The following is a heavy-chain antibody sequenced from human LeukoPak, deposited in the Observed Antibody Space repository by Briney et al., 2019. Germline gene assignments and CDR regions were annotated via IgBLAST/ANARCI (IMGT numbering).Heavy chain of an antibody. J-gene: IGHJ5*02. Sequence: PSETLCLTCTVSGYSISSGYYWGWIRQPPGKGLEWIGTINHSGSTNYNPSLKSRVTISVDTSKNQFSLKLSSVTAADTAVYYCARVGDSSGPGTTWGQGTLVTVSS. CDR1: GYSISSGYY. D-gene: IGHD3-22*01. CDR3: ARVGDSSGPGTT. V-gene: IGHV4-38-2*02. CDR2: INHSGST.